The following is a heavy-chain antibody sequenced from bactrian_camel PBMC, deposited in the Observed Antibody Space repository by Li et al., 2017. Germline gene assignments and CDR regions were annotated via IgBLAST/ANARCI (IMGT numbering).Heavy chain of an antibody. CDR2: IATGTGRT. V-gene: IGHV3S1*01. J-gene: IGHJ4*01. CDR3: AADFCNLLVAGVPSH. Sequence: HVQLVESGGGSVQAGGSLRLSCEASSYPYCMGWFRQAPGKEREGVAAIATGTGRTYYADSVKDRFTISQDNAKNMVYLQMNSLKPEDTGMYFCAADFCNLLVAGVPSHWGLGTQVTVS. CDR1: SYPYC. D-gene: IGHD6*01.